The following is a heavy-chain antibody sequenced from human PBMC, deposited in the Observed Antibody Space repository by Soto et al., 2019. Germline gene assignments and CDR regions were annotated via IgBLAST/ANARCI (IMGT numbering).Heavy chain of an antibody. J-gene: IGHJ5*01. CDR1: AETFSYDA. V-gene: IGHV1-69*12. CDR2: IVPAFEAT. Sequence: QVQLEQSGAVVERPGSSVRVSCKASAETFSYDAVSWVRQAPGQGLEWMGGIVPAFEATTYAQKCKGRVTITADESTRTAYMDLRSLRSDDTAIFYCARMGADPVVIDPEYNWFDSWGQGTLVTVSS. D-gene: IGHD3-22*01. CDR3: ARMGADPVVIDPEYNWFDS.